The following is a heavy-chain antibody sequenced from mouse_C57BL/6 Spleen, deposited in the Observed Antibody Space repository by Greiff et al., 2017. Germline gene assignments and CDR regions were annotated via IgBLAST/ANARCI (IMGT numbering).Heavy chain of an antibody. CDR2: IDPETGGT. CDR1: GYTFTDYE. Sequence: VQLQQSGAELVRPGASVTLSCKASGYTFTDYEMHWVKQTPVQGLEWIGAIDPETGGTAYNQKFKGKAILTADKSSSTAYMELRSLTSEDSAVYYCTRWGYYYGSSYSAMGCWGQGATVTVAT. V-gene: IGHV1-15*01. CDR3: TRWGYYYGSSYSAMGC. J-gene: IGHJ4*01. D-gene: IGHD1-1*01.